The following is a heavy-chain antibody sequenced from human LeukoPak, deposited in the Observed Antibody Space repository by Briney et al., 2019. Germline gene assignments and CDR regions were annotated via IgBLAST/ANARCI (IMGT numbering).Heavy chain of an antibody. D-gene: IGHD6-13*01. Sequence: GASVKVSCKASGYTFTSYGISWVRQAPGQGLEWMGWISAYNGNTNYAQKLQGRVTMTTDTSTSTAYMELRSLRSDDTAVYYCARDTGGSWKEGRHYYYGMDVWGQGTTVTVSS. CDR3: ARDTGGSWKEGRHYYYGMDV. V-gene: IGHV1-18*01. CDR1: GYTFTSYG. CDR2: ISAYNGNT. J-gene: IGHJ6*02.